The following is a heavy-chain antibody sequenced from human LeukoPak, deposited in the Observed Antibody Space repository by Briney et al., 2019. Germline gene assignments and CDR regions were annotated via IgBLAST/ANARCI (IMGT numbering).Heavy chain of an antibody. D-gene: IGHD3-10*01. CDR1: GFTFTDCY. J-gene: IGHJ4*02. CDR3: ARDYNC. Sequence: GGSLRLSCAASGFTFTDCYMSWIRQAPGKGLEWVSYISSSGTVIYYGDSVKGRFTISRDNAKKSLYLQMNSLRAEDTAVYYCARDYNCWGQGTLDTVSS. V-gene: IGHV3-11*01. CDR2: ISSSGTVI.